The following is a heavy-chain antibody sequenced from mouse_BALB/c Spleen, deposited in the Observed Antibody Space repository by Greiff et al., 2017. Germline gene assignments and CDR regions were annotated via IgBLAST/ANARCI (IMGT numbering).Heavy chain of an antibody. V-gene: IGHV14-3*02. Sequence: VQLQQSGAELVKPGASVKLSCTASGFNIKDTYMHWVKQRPEQGLEWIGRIDPANGNTKYDPKFQGKATITADTSSNTAYLQLSSLTSEDTAVYYCAGTTDWYFDVWGAGTTVTVSS. J-gene: IGHJ1*01. CDR1: GFNIKDTY. CDR2: IDPANGNT. D-gene: IGHD2-14*01. CDR3: AGTTDWYFDV.